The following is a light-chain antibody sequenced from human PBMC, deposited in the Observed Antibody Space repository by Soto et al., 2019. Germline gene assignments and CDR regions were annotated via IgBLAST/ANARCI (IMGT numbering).Light chain of an antibody. V-gene: IGLV1-47*01. CDR2: RNN. J-gene: IGLJ2*01. CDR3: AAWDDSLSGVV. CDR1: SSNIGSNY. Sequence: QSVLTQPPSASGTPGQRVTISCSGSSSNIGSNYVFWYQHLPGTAPKLLIYRNNQRPSGVPDRFSVSKSGTSASLAISGLRSEDETDYYCAAWDDSLSGVVFGGGTKLTVL.